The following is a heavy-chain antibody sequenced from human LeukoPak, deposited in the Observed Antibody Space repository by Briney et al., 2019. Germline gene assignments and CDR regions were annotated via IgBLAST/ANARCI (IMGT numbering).Heavy chain of an antibody. Sequence: PGGSLRLSCAASGFIFSSYAMSWVRQAPGKGLEGVSAISGSGGSTYYADSVKGRFPISRDNSKNTLYLQMNSLRAEDTAVYYCAKVGPVAGTGVAFGIWGQGTMVTVSS. D-gene: IGHD6-19*01. CDR2: ISGSGGST. CDR1: GFIFSSYA. V-gene: IGHV3-23*01. J-gene: IGHJ3*02. CDR3: AKVGPVAGTGVAFGI.